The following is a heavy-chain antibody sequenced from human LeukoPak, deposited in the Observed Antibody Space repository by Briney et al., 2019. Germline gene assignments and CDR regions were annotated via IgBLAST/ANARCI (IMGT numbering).Heavy chain of an antibody. CDR1: GGTFSSYA. Sequence: ASVKVSCKASGGTFSSYAISWVRQAPGQGLEWMGGIIPIFGTANYAQKFQGRVTITADESTSTAYMELSSLRSEDTAVYYCASEQSFDFHSPKDYWGQGTLVTVSS. D-gene: IGHD3-9*01. CDR3: ASEQSFDFHSPKDY. V-gene: IGHV1-69*13. CDR2: IIPIFGTA. J-gene: IGHJ4*02.